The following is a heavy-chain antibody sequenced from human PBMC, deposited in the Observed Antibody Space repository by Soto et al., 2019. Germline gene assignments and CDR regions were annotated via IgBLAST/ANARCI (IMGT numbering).Heavy chain of an antibody. D-gene: IGHD6-6*01. CDR2: INHSGST. CDR1: GGSFSAYY. CDR3: AKTSRFEY. Sequence: QVLLQQWGAGLLKPSETLSLTCAVYGGSFSAYYWSWIRQLPGKGLEWIGEINHSGSTNYNPSLKSRVTISVDTSKNQFSLKLSSVTAADTAVYYCAKTSRFEYWGQGTLVTVSS. V-gene: IGHV4-34*01. J-gene: IGHJ4*02.